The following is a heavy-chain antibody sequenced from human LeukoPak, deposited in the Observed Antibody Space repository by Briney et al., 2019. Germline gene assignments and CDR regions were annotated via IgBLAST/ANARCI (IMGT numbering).Heavy chain of an antibody. CDR1: GFTFSSYS. CDR3: AKDSGSCWYQYFDY. V-gene: IGHV3-23*01. Sequence: GGSLRLSCAASGFTFSSYSMSWVRQAPGKGLEWVSGISGRAGGTSYAYSAKGRFTFTRKNAKNTLYLQMKSLRAKDTAVYYCAKDSGSCWYQYFDYWGQGTLVTVSS. J-gene: IGHJ4*02. CDR2: ISGRAGGT. D-gene: IGHD6-13*01.